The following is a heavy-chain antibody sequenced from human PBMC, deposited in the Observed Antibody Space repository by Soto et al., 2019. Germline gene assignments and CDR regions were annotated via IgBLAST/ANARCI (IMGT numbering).Heavy chain of an antibody. Sequence: PGESLKISCEAAGFTFSRYSMNCARKAPGKGLEGISYISSSSRTIHYADSVRGRFTISRDNAKNSLYLQMTSLRDDDTAAYYCARGFVDDYRDSHYYYYYGMDVWGQGTTVTVSS. J-gene: IGHJ6*02. CDR3: ARGFVDDYRDSHYYYYYGMDV. V-gene: IGHV3-48*02. D-gene: IGHD4-4*01. CDR2: ISSSSRTI. CDR1: GFTFSRYS.